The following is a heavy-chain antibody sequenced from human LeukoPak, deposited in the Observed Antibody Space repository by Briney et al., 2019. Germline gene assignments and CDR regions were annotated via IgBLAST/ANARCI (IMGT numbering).Heavy chain of an antibody. V-gene: IGHV4-34*03. D-gene: IGHD6-13*01. CDR1: GGSFSGYY. CDR3: TATTAIAAAADY. J-gene: IGHJ4*02. CDR2: INHSGST. Sequence: PSETLSLTCAVYGGSFSGYYWSWIRQPPGKGLEWIGEINHSGSTNYNPSLKSRVTISVDTSKNQFSLKLSSVTAADTAVYYCTATTAIAAAADYWGQGTLVTVSS.